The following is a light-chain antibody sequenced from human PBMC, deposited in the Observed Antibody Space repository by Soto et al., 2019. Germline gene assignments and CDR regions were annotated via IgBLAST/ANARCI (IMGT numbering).Light chain of an antibody. Sequence: QSALTQPPSASGSPGQSVAISCTGTSSDVGGYDRVSWLQQHPGKAPKLLIYGVTDRISGVPDRFSGSKSGNTAFLTVSGLQAEDEADYYCASYGGSDDMIFGGGTKGTVL. V-gene: IGLV2-8*01. J-gene: IGLJ2*01. CDR1: SSDVGGYDR. CDR2: GVT. CDR3: ASYGGSDDMI.